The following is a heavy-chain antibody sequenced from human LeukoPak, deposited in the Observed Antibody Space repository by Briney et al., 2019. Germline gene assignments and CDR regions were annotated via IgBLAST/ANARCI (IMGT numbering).Heavy chain of an antibody. CDR2: IYPGDSDT. D-gene: IGHD3-10*01. CDR3: ARRDRGETFDI. Sequence: GESLKISCKGSGYIFTSYWIGWVRQMPGKGLEWMGMIYPGDSDTRSSPSFQGQVTISADKSISTAYLQWSSLKASDTAIYCCARRDRGETFDIWGQRTMVTVSS. J-gene: IGHJ3*02. V-gene: IGHV5-51*01. CDR1: GYIFTSYW.